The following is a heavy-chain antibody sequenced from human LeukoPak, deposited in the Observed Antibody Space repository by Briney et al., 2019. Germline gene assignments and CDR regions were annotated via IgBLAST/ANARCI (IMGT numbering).Heavy chain of an antibody. V-gene: IGHV3-7*03. Sequence: PGGSLRLSCAASGFTFISYCMSWVRQAPGKGLEWVANIKQDGSEKYYVDSVKGRFTISRDNAKNSLYLQMNSLRAEDTALYYCAKSRNFYYYFMEVSGRGTKVTISS. CDR3: AKSRNFYYYFMEV. CDR1: GFTFISYC. J-gene: IGHJ6*03. CDR2: IKQDGSEK.